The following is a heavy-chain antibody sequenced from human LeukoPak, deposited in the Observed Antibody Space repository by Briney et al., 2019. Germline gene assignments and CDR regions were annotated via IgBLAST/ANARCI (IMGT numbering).Heavy chain of an antibody. V-gene: IGHV4-34*01. CDR1: GGSFSGYY. CDR2: INHSGST. Sequence: SETLSLTCAVYGGSFSGYYWSWIRQPPGKGLEWIGEINHSGSTNYNPSLKSRVTISVDTSKNQFSLKLSSVTAAATAVYYCARSNWGYDYWGQGTLVTVSS. J-gene: IGHJ4*02. CDR3: ARSNWGYDY. D-gene: IGHD7-27*01.